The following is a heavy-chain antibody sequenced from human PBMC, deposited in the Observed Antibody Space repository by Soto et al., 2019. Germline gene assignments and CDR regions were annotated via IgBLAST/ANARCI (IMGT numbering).Heavy chain of an antibody. V-gene: IGHV3-43*01. CDR1: GFTFGDYT. J-gene: IGHJ4*02. Sequence: GGSLRLSCTASGFTFGDYTMHWVRQAPGKGLEWVSLITWDGINIEYADSVRGRFTISRDNSKNSLYLQMNGLRAEDTAVYYCVKDGLIYGGLRFLEWTLTYYFDYWGQGTLVTVSS. CDR2: ITWDGINI. CDR3: VKDGLIYGGLRFLEWTLTYYFDY. D-gene: IGHD3-3*01.